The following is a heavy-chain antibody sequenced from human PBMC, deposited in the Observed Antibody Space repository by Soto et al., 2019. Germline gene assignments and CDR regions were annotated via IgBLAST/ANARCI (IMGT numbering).Heavy chain of an antibody. J-gene: IGHJ6*03. CDR2: IKQDGGEK. CDR3: ARVYNSNMDV. CDR1: GFPFSSYW. D-gene: IGHD3-22*01. V-gene: IGHV3-7*01. Sequence: GGSLRLSCAASGFPFSSYWMTWVRQAPGKGLEWVANIKQDGGEKYYVDSVRGRFTISRDNAKNSLYLQMNSLRAEDTAVYYCARVYNSNMDVWGKATTVTVSS.